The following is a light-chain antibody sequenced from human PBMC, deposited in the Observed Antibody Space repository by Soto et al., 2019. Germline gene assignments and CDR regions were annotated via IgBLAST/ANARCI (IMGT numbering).Light chain of an antibody. CDR3: KPYGGSPIP. V-gene: IGKV3-20*01. CDR2: GEY. J-gene: IGKJ5*01. Sequence: IVLTQSPGTLSFSPGEGASLSCSASQSISSSYLAWYQQKPGQDHRLLVYGEYTRATGIKDRFSGSGSGTDFTLTIRRMEPEDFAVYYCKPYGGSPIPLGTGTRLEIK. CDR1: QSISSSY.